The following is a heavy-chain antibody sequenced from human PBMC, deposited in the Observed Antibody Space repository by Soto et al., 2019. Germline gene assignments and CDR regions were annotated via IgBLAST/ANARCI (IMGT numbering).Heavy chain of an antibody. J-gene: IGHJ5*02. V-gene: IGHV3-33*01. CDR3: ARDGGCRDGYSVGCNWFDP. CDR1: GFTFSSYG. D-gene: IGHD2-15*01. Sequence: QVQLVESGGGVVQPGRSLRLSCAASGFTFSSYGMHWVRQAPGKGLEWVAVIWYDGSNKYYADSGKGRFTISRDYSTNALYLQMNSLRAEDTAVYYCARDGGCRDGYSVGCNWFDPWGQGTLVTVSS. CDR2: IWYDGSNK.